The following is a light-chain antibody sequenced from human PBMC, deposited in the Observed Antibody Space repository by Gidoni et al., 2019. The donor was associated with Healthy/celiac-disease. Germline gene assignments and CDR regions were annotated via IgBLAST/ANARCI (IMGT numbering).Light chain of an antibody. J-gene: IGLJ2*01. CDR2: QDS. CDR3: QAWDSSTAV. CDR1: KLGDKY. V-gene: IGLV3-1*01. Sequence: SYELTQPPSVAVSPGQTASITCSGDKLGDKYACLYQQKPGQSAVLVIYQDSKRPSGIPERFSGSNSGNTATLTISGTQAMDEADYYCQAWDSSTAVFGGGTKLTVL.